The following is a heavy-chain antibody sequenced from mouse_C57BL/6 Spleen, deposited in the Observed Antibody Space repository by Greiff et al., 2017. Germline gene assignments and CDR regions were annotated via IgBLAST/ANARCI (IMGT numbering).Heavy chain of an antibody. D-gene: IGHD4-1*01. V-gene: IGHV1-64*01. J-gene: IGHJ1*03. Sequence: VKLQQPGAELVKPGASVKLSCKASGYTFTSYWMHWVKQRPGQGLEWIGMIHPNSGSTNYNEKFKSKATLTVDKSSSTAYMQLSSLTSEDSAVYYCARSHWDDWYFDVWGTGTTVTVSS. CDR1: GYTFTSYW. CDR3: ARSHWDDWYFDV. CDR2: IHPNSGST.